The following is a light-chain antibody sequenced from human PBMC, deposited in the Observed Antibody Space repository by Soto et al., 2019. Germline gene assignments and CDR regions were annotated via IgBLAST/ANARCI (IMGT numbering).Light chain of an antibody. CDR1: QSVYSN. J-gene: IGKJ1*01. V-gene: IGKV3-20*01. Sequence: TQSPGHLFLSPGERGTLSCKVGQSVYSNLAWYQQKPGQAPRLLIYGASSRATGIPDRFSGSVSGTGFTLTISRLEPEDFAVYYCQQYGSSPPWTFGQGTKVDIK. CDR3: QQYGSSPPWT. CDR2: GAS.